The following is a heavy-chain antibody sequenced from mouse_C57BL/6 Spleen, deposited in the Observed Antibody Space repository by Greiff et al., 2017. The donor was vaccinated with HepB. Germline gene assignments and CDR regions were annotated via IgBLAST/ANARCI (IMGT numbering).Heavy chain of an antibody. D-gene: IGHD2-12*01. V-gene: IGHV5-4*01. CDR1: GFTFSSYA. Sequence: EVQLVESGGGLVKPGGSLKLSCAASGFTFSSYAMSWVRQTPEKRLEWVATISDGGSYTYYPDNVKGRFTISRDNAKNNLYLQMSHLKSEDTAMYYCARGYYSPFDYWGQGTTLTVSS. CDR2: ISDGGSYT. CDR3: ARGYYSPFDY. J-gene: IGHJ2*01.